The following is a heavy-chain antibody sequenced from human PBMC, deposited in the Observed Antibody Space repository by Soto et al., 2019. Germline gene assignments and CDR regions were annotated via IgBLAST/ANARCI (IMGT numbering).Heavy chain of an antibody. CDR1: GFTVGTDS. V-gene: IGHV3-66*01. D-gene: IGHD3-10*01. CDR3: VRDSSYYGSGRGVLDY. J-gene: IGHJ4*02. Sequence: ESGGGLVQPGGSLRLSCAVSGFTVGTDSMSWVRQAPGKGLEWVSGIYKDGSTYHADSVKGRFSTSRDSSKNTLYLQMDNLGAQDTAVYHCVRDSSYYGSGRGVLDYWGQGTLVTVSS. CDR2: IYKDGST.